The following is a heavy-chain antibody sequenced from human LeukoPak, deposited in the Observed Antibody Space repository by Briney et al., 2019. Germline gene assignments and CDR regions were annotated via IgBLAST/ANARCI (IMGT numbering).Heavy chain of an antibody. CDR2: IIPIFGTA. Sequence: SVKVSCKASGGTFSSYAISWVRQAPGQGLEWMGGIIPIFGTANYAQKFQGRVTITADESTSTAYMELSSLRSEDTAVYYCARVSMVYGGNAPLDYWGQGTLVTVSS. CDR1: GGTFSSYA. V-gene: IGHV1-69*13. CDR3: ARVSMVYGGNAPLDY. D-gene: IGHD4-23*01. J-gene: IGHJ4*02.